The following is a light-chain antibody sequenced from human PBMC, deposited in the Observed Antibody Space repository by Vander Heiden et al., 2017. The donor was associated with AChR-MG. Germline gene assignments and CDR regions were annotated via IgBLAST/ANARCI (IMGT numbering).Light chain of an antibody. CDR2: AAS. J-gene: IGKJ1*01. CDR3: QHTYSNPPTWT. Sequence: DIQMTQSPSSLSASVGDRVTISCRTSQSVSRYLNWYQQKPGKAPQLLIYAASNLQTGVPSRFSGSGSGTDFTLAISSLQPEDFATYYCQHTYSNPPTWTFGQGTTVEIK. CDR1: QSVSRY. V-gene: IGKV1-39*01.